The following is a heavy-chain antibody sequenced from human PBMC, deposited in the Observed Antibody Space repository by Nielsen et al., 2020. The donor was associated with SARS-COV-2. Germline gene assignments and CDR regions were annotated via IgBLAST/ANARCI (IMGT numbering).Heavy chain of an antibody. CDR1: SGSA. D-gene: IGHD3-3*01. J-gene: IGHJ4*02. CDR3: ARTRSCYDFWSGYTGGDFDY. V-gene: IGHV2-5*02. Sequence: SGSAMHWVRQASGKGLEWLALIYWDDDKRYSPSLKSRLTITKDTSKNQVVLTMTNMDPVDTATYYCARTRSCYDFWSGYTGGDFDYWGQGTLVTVSS. CDR2: IYWDDDK.